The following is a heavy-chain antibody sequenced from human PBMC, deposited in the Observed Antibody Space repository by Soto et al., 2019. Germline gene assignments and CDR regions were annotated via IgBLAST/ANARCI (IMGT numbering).Heavy chain of an antibody. D-gene: IGHD6-19*01. CDR3: ARDRIAVAGREEGFEY. J-gene: IGHJ4*02. CDR2: IIPIFGTA. CDR1: GGTFSSYA. V-gene: IGHV1-69*01. Sequence: QVQLVQSGAEVKKPGSSVKVSCKASGGTFSSYAISWVRQAPGQGLEWLGGIIPIFGTANYAQKFQGRVTITADESKSTAYMELSSLRSEDTAVYYCARDRIAVAGREEGFEYWGQGTLVTVSS.